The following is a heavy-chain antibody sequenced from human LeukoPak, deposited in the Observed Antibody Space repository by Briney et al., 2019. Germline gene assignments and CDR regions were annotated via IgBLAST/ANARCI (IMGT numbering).Heavy chain of an antibody. CDR1: GFTSSRYA. J-gene: IGHJ5*02. CDR3: ARWLQRPIDL. CDR2: ISDSGGST. D-gene: IGHD5-24*01. Sequence: GGSLRLSRSALGFTSSRYAMSWVRRAPVKLLEWVTAISDSGGSTYYADSVRGRFTISKDNSKNTLYLQMNSLRAEDTAVYYCARWLQRPIDLWGQGALVTVSS. V-gene: IGHV3-23*01.